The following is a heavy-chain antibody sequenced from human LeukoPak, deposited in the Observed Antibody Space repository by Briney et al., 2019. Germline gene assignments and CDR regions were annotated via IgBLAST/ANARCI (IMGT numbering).Heavy chain of an antibody. CDR3: ATGGPWDLLKY. Sequence: ASVKVSCKVFGDTLTELSTHWVRQAPGKGLEWMGGFDPEHGEMIYAQKLQGRVTMTEDRSTDTAYMELSSLRSEDTAVYYCATGGPWDLLKYWGQGTLVTVSP. D-gene: IGHD3-9*01. CDR1: GDTLTELS. J-gene: IGHJ4*02. V-gene: IGHV1-24*01. CDR2: FDPEHGEM.